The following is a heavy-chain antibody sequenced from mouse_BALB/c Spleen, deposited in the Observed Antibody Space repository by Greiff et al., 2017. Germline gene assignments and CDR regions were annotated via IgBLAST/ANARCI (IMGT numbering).Heavy chain of an antibody. Sequence: VQLKESGPGLVKPSQSLSLTCSVTGYSITSGYYWNWIRQFPGNKLEWMGYISYDGSNNYNPSLKNRISITRDTSKNQFFLKLNSVTTEDTATYYCARQGYTAYFDYWGQGTTLTVSS. J-gene: IGHJ2*01. CDR1: GYSITSGYY. CDR3: ARQGYTAYFDY. V-gene: IGHV3-6*02. D-gene: IGHD2-2*01. CDR2: ISYDGSN.